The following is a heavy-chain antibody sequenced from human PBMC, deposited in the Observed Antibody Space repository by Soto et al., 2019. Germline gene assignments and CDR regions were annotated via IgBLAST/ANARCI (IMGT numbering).Heavy chain of an antibody. J-gene: IGHJ3*02. CDR2: ISAYNGNT. CDR3: ARAIFGVVIMQAFDI. Sequence: GASVKVSCKASGYTFTSYGISWVRQAPGQGLEWMGWISAYNGNTNYAQKPQGRVTMTTDTSTSTAYMELRSLRSDDTAVYYCARAIFGVVIMQAFDIWGQGTMVTVSS. D-gene: IGHD3-3*01. CDR1: GYTFTSYG. V-gene: IGHV1-18*04.